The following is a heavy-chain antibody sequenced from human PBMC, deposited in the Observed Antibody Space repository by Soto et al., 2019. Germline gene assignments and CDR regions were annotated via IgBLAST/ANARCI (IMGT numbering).Heavy chain of an antibody. CDR2: FDPEDGET. CDR1: GYTLTELS. J-gene: IGHJ6*03. CDR3: ATAPLRGLEWLSLDYYYYMDV. Sequence: ASVKVSCKVSGYTLTELSMHWVRQAPGKGLEWKGGFDPEDGETIYAQKFQGRVTMTEDTSTDTAYMELSSLRSEDTAVYYCATAPLRGLEWLSLDYYYYMDVWGKGTTVTVSS. V-gene: IGHV1-24*01. D-gene: IGHD3-3*01.